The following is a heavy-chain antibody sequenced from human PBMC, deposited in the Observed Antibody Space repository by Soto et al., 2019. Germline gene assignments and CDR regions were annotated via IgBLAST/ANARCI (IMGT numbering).Heavy chain of an antibody. Sequence: QVQLVESGGGVVQPGRSLRLSCAASGFTFSNYGMHWVRQAPGKGLEWVAIIWVDGTNKFYGDSVKGRLTISRDNSENALYLQMNSLTAQDTAVYYDARDQSRTGSSYGAFDFWGQGTVVTVSS. V-gene: IGHV3-33*01. CDR1: GFTFSNYG. CDR3: ARDQSRTGSSYGAFDF. CDR2: IWVDGTNK. D-gene: IGHD2-8*02. J-gene: IGHJ4*02.